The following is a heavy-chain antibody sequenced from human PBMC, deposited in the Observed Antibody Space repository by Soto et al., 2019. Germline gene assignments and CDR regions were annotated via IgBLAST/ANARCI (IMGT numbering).Heavy chain of an antibody. D-gene: IGHD3-9*01. Sequence: PSETLSLTCAVSHGSITSNWWSWVRQPPGKGLEWIGEIYHSGGTNYNPSLKSRVTMSVDKSKNQFSLKLNSVTAADTAVYYCATYYDILTGYTFDYWGQGTLVTVSS. J-gene: IGHJ4*02. CDR3: ATYYDILTGYTFDY. CDR1: HGSITSNW. V-gene: IGHV4-4*02. CDR2: IYHSGGT.